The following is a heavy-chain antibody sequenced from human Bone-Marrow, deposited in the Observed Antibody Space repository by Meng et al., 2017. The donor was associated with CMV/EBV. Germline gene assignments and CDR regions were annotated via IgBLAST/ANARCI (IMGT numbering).Heavy chain of an antibody. J-gene: IGHJ6*02. CDR3: ATGTDV. V-gene: IGHV3-23*01. CDR1: GFTFSHYA. CDR2: MSGSGGST. Sequence: GESLKISCAASGFTFSHYAMTWVRQAPGKGLEWVSAMSGSGGSTYYADAVKGRVTISRDNSKNSLYLQMNSLRAEDTAVYYCATGTDVWGQGTTVTVSS.